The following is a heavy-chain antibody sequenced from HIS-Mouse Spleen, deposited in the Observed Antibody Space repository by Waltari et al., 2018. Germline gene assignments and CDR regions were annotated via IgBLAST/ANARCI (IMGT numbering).Heavy chain of an antibody. V-gene: IGHV4-39*07. CDR2: IYYSWST. CDR3: AREIPYSSSWYDWYFDL. D-gene: IGHD6-13*01. Sequence: QLQLQESGPGLVKPSETLSLTCTVSGGSISSSSYYWGWIRQPPGKGLGWIGSIYYSWSTYSTPSIKSRVTISVDTSKNQFSLKLSSVTAADTAVYYCAREIPYSSSWYDWYFDLWGRGTLVTVSS. J-gene: IGHJ2*01. CDR1: GGSISSSSYY.